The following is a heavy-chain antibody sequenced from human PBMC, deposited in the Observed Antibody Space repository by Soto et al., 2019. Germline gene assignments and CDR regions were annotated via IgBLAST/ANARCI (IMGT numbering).Heavy chain of an antibody. CDR3: ARDGVTVGGFDY. V-gene: IGHV1-69*13. CDR2: IIPIFGTA. CDR1: GGTFSSYA. Sequence: SVKVSGKASGGTFSSYAISWVRQAPGQGRGWMGGIIPIFGTANYAQKFQGRVTMTADESTSTAYMELSSLRSEDTAVYYCARDGVTVGGFDYWGQGTLVTVS. D-gene: IGHD2-21*02. J-gene: IGHJ4*02.